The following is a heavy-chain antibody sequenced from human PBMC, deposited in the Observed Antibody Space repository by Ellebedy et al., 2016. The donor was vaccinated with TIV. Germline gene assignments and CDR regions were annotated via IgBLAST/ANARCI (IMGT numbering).Heavy chain of an antibody. V-gene: IGHV4-34*01. J-gene: IGHJ4*02. D-gene: IGHD3-16*01. CDR2: INPSGNT. CDR3: SRGPRASVRVGH. CDR1: GGSFSGYF. Sequence: SETLSLTXAVYGGSFSGYFWSWIRQAPGKGLEWIGEINPSGNTNCNPSLKSRVTISIDTSKNQFSLKLSSVTAADTAVYYCSRGPRASVRVGHWGQGSLVTVSS.